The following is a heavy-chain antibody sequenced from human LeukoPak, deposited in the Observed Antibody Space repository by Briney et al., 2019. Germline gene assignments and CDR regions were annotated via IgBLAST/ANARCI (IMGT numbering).Heavy chain of an antibody. CDR1: GFTFSSYG. V-gene: IGHV3-23*01. D-gene: IGHD6-19*01. CDR2: ISGSGGST. Sequence: GGSLRLSCAASGFTFSSYGMSWVRQAPGKGLEWVSGISGSGGSTYYADSVKGRFTISRDNSKNTLYLQMNSLRAEDTAIYYCAKSRVLSGLDYWDQGTLVTVSS. J-gene: IGHJ4*02. CDR3: AKSRVLSGLDY.